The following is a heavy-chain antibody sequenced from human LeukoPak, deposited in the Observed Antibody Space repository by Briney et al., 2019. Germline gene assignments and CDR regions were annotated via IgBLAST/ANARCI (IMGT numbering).Heavy chain of an antibody. CDR3: ARERECSSTTCYDYYYMDV. V-gene: IGHV4-61*02. CDR1: GGSISSVSYY. J-gene: IGHJ6*03. CDR2: IDNSGST. Sequence: SETLSLTCTVAGGSISSVSYYWSWIRQPAGKGLEWIGRIDNSGSTNSNPSLKSRVTMSVDTSKNQFSLNLSSVTAADTAVYYCARERECSSTTCYDYYYMDVWGKGTTVTVSS. D-gene: IGHD2-2*01.